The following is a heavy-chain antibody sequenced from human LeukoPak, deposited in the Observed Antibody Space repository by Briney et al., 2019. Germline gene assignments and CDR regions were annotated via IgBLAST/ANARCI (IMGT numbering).Heavy chain of an antibody. CDR3: ARMFGPDAGFDY. Sequence: ASVKVSCKASGYTFTGYSMHWVRQALGQGLEWLGQINPNSGGTNYAQNFQGRVTMTRDTSVSTAYMELSRLRSDDTAVYYCARMFGPDAGFDYWGQGTLVPVSS. CDR2: INPNSGGT. V-gene: IGHV1-2*06. D-gene: IGHD3-16*01. J-gene: IGHJ4*02. CDR1: GYTFTGYS.